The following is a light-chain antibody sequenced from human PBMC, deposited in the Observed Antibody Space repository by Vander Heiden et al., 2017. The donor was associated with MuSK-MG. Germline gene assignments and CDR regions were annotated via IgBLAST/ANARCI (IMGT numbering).Light chain of an antibody. J-gene: IGKJ1*01. CDR1: QGISSY. CDR3: QQLNSFPRT. Sequence: DLQLTQSPSFLSASVGDRVTITCPASQGISSYLAWYQQKPGKAPNLLIYAAATWQSGVPSRFSGSGSGTEFTLTISSLQPEDFATYYCQQLNSFPRTFGQGTKVEIK. V-gene: IGKV1-9*01. CDR2: AAA.